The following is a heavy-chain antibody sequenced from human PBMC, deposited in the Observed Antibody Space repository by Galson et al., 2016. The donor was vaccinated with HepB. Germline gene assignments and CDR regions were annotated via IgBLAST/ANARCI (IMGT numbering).Heavy chain of an antibody. CDR2: VYSNGNA. J-gene: IGHJ4*02. Sequence: TLSLTCSVSGDSIMNSDYFWTWIRQSAEKGLEWIGRVYSNGNAGYNPSLKSRLTLSIDTSRNDFSLHLASVTAADTAIYYCARDGIAATGTGPLNLLFDYWGQGTLVTVSS. CDR1: GDSIMNSDYF. D-gene: IGHD6-13*01. V-gene: IGHV4-61*02. CDR3: ARDGIAATGTGPLNLLFDY.